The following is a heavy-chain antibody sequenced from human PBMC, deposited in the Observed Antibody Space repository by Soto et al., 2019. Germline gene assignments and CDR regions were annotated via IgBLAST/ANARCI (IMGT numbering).Heavy chain of an antibody. Sequence: ASVKVSCKASGYIFNTYSITWVRHAPGQGLEWMGWDNPTNGKTNYAQKTQDRVTMTTDPSTTAAYKGLRSLRAEDTAVYYCARAKRGGFDYWGQGTLVTVSS. CDR1: GYIFNTYS. J-gene: IGHJ4*02. CDR3: ARAKRGGFDY. CDR2: DNPTNGKT. D-gene: IGHD3-16*01. V-gene: IGHV1-18*04.